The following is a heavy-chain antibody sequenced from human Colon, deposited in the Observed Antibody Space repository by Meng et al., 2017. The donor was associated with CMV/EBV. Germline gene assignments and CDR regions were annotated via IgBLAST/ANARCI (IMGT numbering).Heavy chain of an antibody. CDR2: IGSDGSIK. J-gene: IGHJ4*02. D-gene: IGHD4-11*01. Sequence: GESLKISCAASGFTFSNYGFHWVRQAPGKGLEWVAFIGSDGSIKRYSDSVKGRFNISRDNSKSTLWLQMHSLRPEDTALYYCAREGYSNFDYWGQGTLVTVPQ. CDR3: AREGYSNFDY. CDR1: GFTFSNYG. V-gene: IGHV3-30*02.